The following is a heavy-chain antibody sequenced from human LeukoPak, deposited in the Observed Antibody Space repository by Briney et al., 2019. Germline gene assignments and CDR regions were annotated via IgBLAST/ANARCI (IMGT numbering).Heavy chain of an antibody. CDR1: GFTFSSYW. CDR2: IKQDGSEK. V-gene: IGHV3-7*01. CDR3: ASAGDSYFSDSSGYYPFDY. Sequence: GGSLRLSCAASGFTFSSYWMSWVRQAPGKGLEWVANIKQDGSEKYYVDSVKGRFTISRDNAKNSLYLQMNSLRAEDTAVYYCASAGDSYFSDSSGYYPFDYWGQGTLVTVSS. J-gene: IGHJ4*02. D-gene: IGHD3-22*01.